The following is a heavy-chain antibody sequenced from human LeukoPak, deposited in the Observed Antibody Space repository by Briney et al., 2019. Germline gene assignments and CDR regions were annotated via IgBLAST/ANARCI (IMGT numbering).Heavy chain of an antibody. CDR1: GYTFTSYG. CDR2: ISAYKGNT. V-gene: IGHV1-18*01. D-gene: IGHD6-13*01. J-gene: IGHJ4*02. CDR3: ARDPNTSRTYSSSWIFDY. Sequence: ASVKVSCKASGYTFTSYGISWVRQAPGQGLEWMGWISAYKGNTNYAQKLQGRVTMTTDTSTSTAYMELRSLRSDDTAVYYCARDPNTSRTYSSSWIFDYWGQGTLVTVSS.